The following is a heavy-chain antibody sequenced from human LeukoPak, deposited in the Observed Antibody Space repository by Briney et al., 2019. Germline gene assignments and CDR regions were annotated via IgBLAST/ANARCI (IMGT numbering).Heavy chain of an antibody. CDR2: IIPIFGTA. CDR3: ARERFDGVGSGPAYQLLWFGGKFDY. D-gene: IGHD3-10*01. Sequence: ASVKVSCKASGGTFSSYAISWVRQAPGQGLEWMGGIIPIFGTANYAQKFQGRVTITADESTSTAYMEPSSLRSEDTAVYYCARERFDGVGSGPAYQLLWFGGKFDYWGQGTLVTVSS. V-gene: IGHV1-69*13. J-gene: IGHJ4*02. CDR1: GGTFSSYA.